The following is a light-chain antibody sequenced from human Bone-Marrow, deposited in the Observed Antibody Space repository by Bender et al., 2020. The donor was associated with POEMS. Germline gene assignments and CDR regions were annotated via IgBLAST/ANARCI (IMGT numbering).Light chain of an antibody. CDR2: DVN. CDR3: CSYAGGITHVL. CDR1: DSDVGSSNL. J-gene: IGLJ2*01. Sequence: QSALTQPASVSGSPGQSITISCSGTDSDVGSSNLVSWYQQHPDKAPKLLIYDVNERPSGVSDRFSGSKSGNTASLTISGLQAEDEADYFCCSYAGGITHVLFGGGTKLTVL. V-gene: IGLV2-23*02.